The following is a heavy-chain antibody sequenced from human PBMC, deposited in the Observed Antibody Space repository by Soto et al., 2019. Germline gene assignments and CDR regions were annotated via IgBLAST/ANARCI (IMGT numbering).Heavy chain of an antibody. V-gene: IGHV4-39*01. CDR1: GASISSGVYY. CDR3: MLGSGWKDFDY. Sequence: SETLSLTCTFPGASISSGVYYWSGFRQHPWKGLEWIGNIYYSGSTYYKPSLKSRVTISVDTSKNQFSLKLSSVTAADTAVYYCMLGSGWKDFDYWGQGTLVTVSS. D-gene: IGHD3-22*01. J-gene: IGHJ4*02. CDR2: IYYSGST.